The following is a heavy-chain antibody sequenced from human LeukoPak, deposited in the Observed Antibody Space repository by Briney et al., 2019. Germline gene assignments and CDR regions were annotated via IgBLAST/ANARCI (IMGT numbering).Heavy chain of an antibody. V-gene: IGHV3-21*01. D-gene: IGHD1-26*01. CDR3: VRDSGSSYGYYFLH. CDR1: GSTFNSYS. Sequence: PGGSLRLSCAASGSTFNSYSIYWVRQAPGKGLEWVSSISSSSSHMFYADSVKGRFSISRDNADNSLYLQMNSLRAEDTAVYYCVRDSGSSYGYYFLHWGQGTLVTVSS. CDR2: ISSSSSHM. J-gene: IGHJ1*01.